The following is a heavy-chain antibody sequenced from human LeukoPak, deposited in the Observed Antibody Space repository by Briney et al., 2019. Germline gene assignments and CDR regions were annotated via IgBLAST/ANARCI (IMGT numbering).Heavy chain of an antibody. J-gene: IGHJ4*02. CDR1: GFTSSDYY. CDR2: ISNGGSSI. D-gene: IGHD1-26*01. CDR3: ARPSKVGSFFDF. V-gene: IGHV3-11*01. Sequence: PGGSLRLSCAASGFTSSDYYMNWIRQAPGKGLEWVSYISNGGSSIDYTDSVKGRFSISRDDAKKSLYLQMNRLTAEDTAVYYCARPSKVGSFFDFWGQGTLLTVSS.